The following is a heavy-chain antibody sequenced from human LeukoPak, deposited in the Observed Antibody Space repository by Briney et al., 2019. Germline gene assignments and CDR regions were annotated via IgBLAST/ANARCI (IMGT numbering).Heavy chain of an antibody. D-gene: IGHD4-23*01. CDR2: ISTSSIYI. CDR1: GFIYRSYS. J-gene: IGHJ3*02. V-gene: IGHV3-21*01. Sequence: GGPLRLSCAVSGFIYRSYSMNWVRRAPGKGLEWVSSISTSSIYIYYTDSVKGRFTISRDNAQNSLYLQMDSLRAEDTAVYNCARGQDTVVTSRDAFDIWGQGTMVTVSS. CDR3: ARGQDTVVTSRDAFDI.